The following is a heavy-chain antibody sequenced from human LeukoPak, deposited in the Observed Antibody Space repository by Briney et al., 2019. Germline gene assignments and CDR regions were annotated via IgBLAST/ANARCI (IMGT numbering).Heavy chain of an antibody. V-gene: IGHV3-23*01. Sequence: PGGSLRLSCAASGFTVSSNYMSWVRQAPGKGLEWVSAISGSGGSTYYADSVRGRFTISRDNSKNTLYLQMNSLRAEDTAVYYCAKKGGSGYYYQYFDYWGQGTLVTVSS. CDR2: ISGSGGST. CDR1: GFTVSSNY. D-gene: IGHD3-22*01. CDR3: AKKGGSGYYYQYFDY. J-gene: IGHJ4*02.